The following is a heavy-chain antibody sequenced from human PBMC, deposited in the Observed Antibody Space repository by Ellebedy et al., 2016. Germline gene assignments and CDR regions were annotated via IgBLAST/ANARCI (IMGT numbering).Heavy chain of an antibody. D-gene: IGHD3-10*01. CDR2: ISGYNGYT. CDR1: GSTFMSYG. Sequence: ASVKVSCKASGSTFMSYGISWVRQAPGQGLEWMGWISGYNGYTNYAQKLQGRVTMTTDTSTATAYMELKSLRSDDTAVYYCARDSGRGGSGNYYPNWFDPWGQGTLLTVSS. CDR3: ARDSGRGGSGNYYPNWFDP. V-gene: IGHV1-18*01. J-gene: IGHJ5*02.